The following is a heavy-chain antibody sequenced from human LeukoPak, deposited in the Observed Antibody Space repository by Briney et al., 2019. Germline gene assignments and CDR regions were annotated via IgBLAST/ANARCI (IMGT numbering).Heavy chain of an antibody. CDR1: GGTFSSYA. D-gene: IGHD3-16*01. Sequence: RASVKVSCKASGGTFSSYAISWVRQAPGQGLEWMGGIIPIFGTANYAQKFQGRVTITADESTSPAYMELSSLRSEDTAVYYCGGDRWGGGDYWGQGTLVTVSS. J-gene: IGHJ4*02. V-gene: IGHV1-69*01. CDR3: GGDRWGGGDY. CDR2: IIPIFGTA.